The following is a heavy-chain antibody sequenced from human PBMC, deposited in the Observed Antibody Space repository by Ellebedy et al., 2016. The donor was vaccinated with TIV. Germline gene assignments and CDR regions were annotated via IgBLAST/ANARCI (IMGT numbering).Heavy chain of an antibody. CDR1: GFSLSSFW. CDR3: ARAPRGGTDY. V-gene: IGHV3-7*03. Sequence: GESLKISCTASGFSLSSFWMSWVRHAPGKGLESVANINHAGSETYYVDSVKGRFTISRYNAKNSLYLQMDSLRAEDTALYFCARAPRGGTDYWGQGTLVTVSS. CDR2: INHAGSET. D-gene: IGHD3-10*01. J-gene: IGHJ4*02.